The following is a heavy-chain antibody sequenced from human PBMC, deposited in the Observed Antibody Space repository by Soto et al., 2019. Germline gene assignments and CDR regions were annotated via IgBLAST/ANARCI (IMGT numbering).Heavy chain of an antibody. CDR2: IYGDDDK. Sequence: EAGPKLVNPTQPLTLTCTFSGFSLTTSGGGVGWIRPPPGKALEWLALIYGDDDKRYSPSLKTRFTITKDTSRNQVVLTMTNMDPVDTATYYCAHQYSSSSPNYWGQGALVTVSS. J-gene: IGHJ4*02. CDR3: AHQYSSSSPNY. V-gene: IGHV2-5*02. CDR1: GFSLTTSGGG. D-gene: IGHD6-13*01.